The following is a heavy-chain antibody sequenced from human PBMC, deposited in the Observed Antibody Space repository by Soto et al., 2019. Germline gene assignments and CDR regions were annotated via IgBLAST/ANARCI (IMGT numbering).Heavy chain of an antibody. CDR2: IYPGDSDT. CDR3: ARTPRGGEASPYYYYYYGMDV. J-gene: IGHJ6*02. CDR1: GYSFTSYW. V-gene: IGHV5-51*01. D-gene: IGHD2-15*01. Sequence: GESLKISCKGSGYSFTSYWIGWVRQMPGKGLEWMGIIYPGDSDTRYSPSFQGQVTISADKSISTAYLRWSSLKASDTAMYYCARTPRGGEASPYYYYYYGMDVWGQGTTVTVSS.